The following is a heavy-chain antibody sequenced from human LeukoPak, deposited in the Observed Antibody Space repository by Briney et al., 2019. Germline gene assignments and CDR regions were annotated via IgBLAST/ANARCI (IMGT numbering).Heavy chain of an antibody. V-gene: IGHV3-33*06. Sequence: PGGSLRLSCAASGFTFSSYGMHWVRQAPGKGLEWVAVIWYDGSNKYYADSVKGRFTISRDYSKNTLYLQMNSLRAEDTAVYYCAKDPYTAMVTDYYYMDVWGKGTTVTVSS. D-gene: IGHD5-18*01. CDR2: IWYDGSNK. CDR1: GFTFSSYG. CDR3: AKDPYTAMVTDYYYMDV. J-gene: IGHJ6*03.